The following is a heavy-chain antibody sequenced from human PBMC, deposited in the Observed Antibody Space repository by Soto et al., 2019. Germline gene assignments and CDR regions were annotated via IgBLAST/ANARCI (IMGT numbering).Heavy chain of an antibody. D-gene: IGHD1-26*01. V-gene: IGHV4-59*08. Sequence: ETLSLTCTVSGGSMTLYYWSWIRQPPGKGLEWIGYVYYSGSTRYNPSLKGRATISADTSKNQFSLNLTSVTAADTAVYYCARQKGGDFFDYWGLGTLVTVSS. CDR1: GGSMTLYY. CDR3: ARQKGGDFFDY. CDR2: VYYSGST. J-gene: IGHJ4*02.